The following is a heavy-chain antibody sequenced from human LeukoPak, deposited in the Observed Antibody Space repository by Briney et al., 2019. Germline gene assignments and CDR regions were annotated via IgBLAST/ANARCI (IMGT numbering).Heavy chain of an antibody. CDR1: GYTFTSYD. J-gene: IGHJ4*02. CDR2: INPNSGGT. V-gene: IGHV1-2*02. Sequence: ASVKVSCKASGYTFTSYDINWVRQATGQGLEWMGWINPNSGGTKYAQKFQGRVTMTRDTSISTAYMELTRLRSDDTAVYYCARDFTGTNDYWGQGTLVTVSS. CDR3: ARDFTGTNDY. D-gene: IGHD1-7*01.